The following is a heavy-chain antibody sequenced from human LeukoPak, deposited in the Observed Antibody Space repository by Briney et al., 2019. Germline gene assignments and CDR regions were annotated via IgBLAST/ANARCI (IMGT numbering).Heavy chain of an antibody. CDR2: ISWDGGST. CDR3: AKEGYYYDSSGSGAFDI. V-gene: IGHV3-43D*04. D-gene: IGHD3-22*01. Sequence: AGSLRLSCAASGFTFDDYATHWVRQAPGKGLEWISLISWDGGSTYYADSVKGRFTISRHNSKNSLYLQMNSLRAEDTALYYCAKEGYYYDSSGSGAFDIWGQGTMVTVSS. J-gene: IGHJ3*02. CDR1: GFTFDDYA.